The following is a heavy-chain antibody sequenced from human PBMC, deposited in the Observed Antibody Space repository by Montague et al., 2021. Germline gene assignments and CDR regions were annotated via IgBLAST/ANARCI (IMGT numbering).Heavy chain of an antibody. D-gene: IGHD1-26*01. CDR3: AVGSESAWELLHH. J-gene: IGHJ5*02. Sequence: SETLSLTCTVSGNSISSKYFWGWVRQPLGKRLEWIGEIYHGTTSYSPSLKGRLTVSMDTSKNQFSLKLSSVTAADTAIYYCAVGSESAWELLHHWGQGILVTVSS. CDR1: GNSISSKYF. CDR2: IYHGTT. V-gene: IGHV4-4*02.